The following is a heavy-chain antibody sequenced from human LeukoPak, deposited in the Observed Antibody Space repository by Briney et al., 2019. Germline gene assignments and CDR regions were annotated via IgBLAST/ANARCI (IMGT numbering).Heavy chain of an antibody. CDR3: ARDRYYYGSGSYYFDY. Sequence: SVKVSCKASGGTFSSYAISWVRQAPGQGLEWMGGIIPIFGTANYAQKFQGRVTITADESTSTAYMELSSLRSEDTAVYYCARDRYYYGSGSYYFDYWGQGTLVTVSS. CDR1: GGTFSSYA. CDR2: IIPIFGTA. D-gene: IGHD3-10*01. V-gene: IGHV1-69*13. J-gene: IGHJ4*02.